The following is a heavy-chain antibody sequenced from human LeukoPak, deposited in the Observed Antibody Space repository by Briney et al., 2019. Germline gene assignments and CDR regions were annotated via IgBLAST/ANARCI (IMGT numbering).Heavy chain of an antibody. Sequence: GGSLRLSCAASGFTFSNYWMHWVRQAPGKGLVWVSRINSDGSSTTYADSVKGRFTISRDNAKNTLYLQMNSLRAEDTAVYYCVKALGQWLVYYFDYWGQGTLVTVSS. CDR2: INSDGSST. V-gene: IGHV3-74*01. J-gene: IGHJ4*02. CDR1: GFTFSNYW. CDR3: VKALGQWLVYYFDY. D-gene: IGHD6-19*01.